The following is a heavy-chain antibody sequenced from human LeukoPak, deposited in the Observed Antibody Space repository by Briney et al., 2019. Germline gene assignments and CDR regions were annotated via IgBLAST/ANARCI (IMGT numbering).Heavy chain of an antibody. CDR3: ARDRDYDRIDAFDI. J-gene: IGHJ3*02. V-gene: IGHV4-59*01. CDR2: IYYSGST. CDR1: GGSISSYY. Sequence: SETLPLTCTVSGGSISSYYWSWIRQPPGKGLEWIGYIYYSGSTNYNPSLKSRVTISVDTSKNQFSLKLSSVTAADTAVYYCARDRDYDRIDAFDIWGQGTMVTVSS. D-gene: IGHD3-22*01.